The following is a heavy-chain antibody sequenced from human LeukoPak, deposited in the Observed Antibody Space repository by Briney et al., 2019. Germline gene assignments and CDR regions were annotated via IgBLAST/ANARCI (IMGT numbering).Heavy chain of an antibody. J-gene: IGHJ3*02. CDR3: ARGGRGSAAVVAPRSFDI. CDR1: GFTFSSYA. V-gene: IGHV3-23*01. D-gene: IGHD3-22*01. CDR2: ISGSGGNT. Sequence: GGSLRLSCAASGFTFSSYAMSWVRQAPGKGLEWVSAISGSGGNTYYADSVKGRFIISRDISKNTLYLQMNSLRAEDSALYYCARGGRGSAAVVAPRSFDIWGQGTMVTVSS.